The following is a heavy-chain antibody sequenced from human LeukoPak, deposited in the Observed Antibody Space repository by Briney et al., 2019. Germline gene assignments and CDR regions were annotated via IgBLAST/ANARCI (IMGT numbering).Heavy chain of an antibody. CDR2: INTDGSST. Sequence: RGSLRLSCAASGFTFSSYWMHWVRQAPGKGLVWVSRINTDGSSTSYADSVKGRFTISRDNAKNTLYLQMNSLRAEDTAVYYCARDLQAYYYDSSGYLWGQGTLVTVSS. CDR3: ARDLQAYYYDSSGYL. CDR1: GFTFSSYW. D-gene: IGHD3-22*01. J-gene: IGHJ4*02. V-gene: IGHV3-74*01.